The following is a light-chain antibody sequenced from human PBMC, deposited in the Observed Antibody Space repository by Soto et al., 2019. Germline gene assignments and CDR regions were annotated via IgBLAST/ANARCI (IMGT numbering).Light chain of an antibody. J-gene: IGKJ5*01. CDR3: QQRSNWPPIT. Sequence: EIVLTQSPATLSLSPGERATLSCRASQSVSTYLAWYQQKTGQAPRPLIFDTSNRATGIPARFSRSGAGTDFTLTISSLEPEDFAVYYCQQRSNWPPITFGQGTRLEIK. CDR2: DTS. V-gene: IGKV3-11*01. CDR1: QSVSTY.